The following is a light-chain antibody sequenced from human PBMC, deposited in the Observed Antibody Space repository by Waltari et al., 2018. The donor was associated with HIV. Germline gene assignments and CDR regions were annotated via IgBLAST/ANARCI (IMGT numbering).Light chain of an antibody. CDR2: GAS. CDR3: QEYNKWPPVLT. CDR1: QSVSSN. J-gene: IGKJ4*01. Sequence: IVMTLSPATLSVSPGERATLSCRASQSVSSNLAWYQQKLGQAPRLLIYGASTRATGIPARFSGSGSGTEFTLIISSLQSEDFAVYYCQEYNKWPPVLTFGGGTKVDLK. V-gene: IGKV3-15*01.